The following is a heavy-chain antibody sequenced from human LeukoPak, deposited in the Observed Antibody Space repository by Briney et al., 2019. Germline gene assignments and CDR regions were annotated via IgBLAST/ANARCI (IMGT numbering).Heavy chain of an antibody. CDR2: MSYDGNNK. CDR1: GFTFSSSA. Sequence: GGSLRLSCAASGFTFSSSAMSWVRQAPGKGLEWVAFMSYDGNNKYYADSVKGRFAISRDNSKNTLYLQMNSLRTDDTAVYYCAREGGSPRNVGTFDYWGQGTLVTVSS. J-gene: IGHJ4*02. CDR3: AREGGSPRNVGTFDY. V-gene: IGHV3-30*09. D-gene: IGHD1-14*01.